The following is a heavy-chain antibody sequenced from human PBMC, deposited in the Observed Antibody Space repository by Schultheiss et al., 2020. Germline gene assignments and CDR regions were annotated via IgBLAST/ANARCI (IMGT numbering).Heavy chain of an antibody. V-gene: IGHV1-69*13. CDR2: IIPIFGTA. D-gene: IGHD4-17*01. Sequence: SVKVSCKASGGTFSSYAISWVRQAPGQGLEWMGGIIPIFGTANYAQKFQGRVTITADESTSTAYMELSSLRSEDTAVYYCARGWDYGDANYYGMDVWGQGTTVTVSS. CDR3: ARGWDYGDANYYGMDV. CDR1: GGTFSSYA. J-gene: IGHJ6*02.